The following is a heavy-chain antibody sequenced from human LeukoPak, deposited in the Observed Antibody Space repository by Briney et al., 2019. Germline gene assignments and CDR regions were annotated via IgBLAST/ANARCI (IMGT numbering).Heavy chain of an antibody. Sequence: ASVKVSCKASGYTFTGYYMHWVRQVPGQGLEWMGRINPNSGGTNYAQKFQGRVTMTRDTSISTAYMELSRLRSDDTAVYYCARGLVTGDGSDYWGQGTLVTVSS. J-gene: IGHJ4*02. CDR1: GYTFTGYY. CDR3: ARGLVTGDGSDY. V-gene: IGHV1-2*06. D-gene: IGHD7-27*01. CDR2: INPNSGGT.